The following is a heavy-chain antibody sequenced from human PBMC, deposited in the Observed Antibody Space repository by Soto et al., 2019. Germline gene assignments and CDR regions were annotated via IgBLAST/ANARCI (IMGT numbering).Heavy chain of an antibody. V-gene: IGHV1-2*04. J-gene: IGHJ3*02. CDR1: GYTFTGYY. CDR3: ERGFGYSGGYYGAFDI. Sequence: GESLKISCKASGYTFTGYYMHWVRQAPGQGLEWMGWINPNSGGTNYAQKFQGWVTMTRDTSICTAYMELSRLRSDDTAVYYCERGFGYSGGYYGAFDIWGQGTMVTVSS. CDR2: INPNSGGT. D-gene: IGHD1-26*01.